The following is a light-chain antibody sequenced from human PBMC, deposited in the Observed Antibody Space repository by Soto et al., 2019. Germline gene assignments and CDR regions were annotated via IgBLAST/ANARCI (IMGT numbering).Light chain of an antibody. J-gene: IGLJ3*02. CDR3: SSYAGSNNWV. V-gene: IGLV2-8*01. CDR1: SSDVGNYNY. CDR2: EVT. Sequence: QSALTQPPSASRSPGQSVTISCTGTSSDVGNYNYVSWYQQHPGKAPKLMIYEVTKRPSGVPDRYSGSKSGNTASLTVSGLQAEDEADYYCSSYAGSNNWVFGGGTKVTVL.